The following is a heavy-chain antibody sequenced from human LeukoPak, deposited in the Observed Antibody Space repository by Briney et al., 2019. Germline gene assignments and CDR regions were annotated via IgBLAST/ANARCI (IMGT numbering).Heavy chain of an antibody. Sequence: PGGSLRLSCAASGFTFSSYSMNWVRQAPGKGLEWVSSISSSSSYIYYADSVKGRFIISRDNAKNSLYLQMNSLRAEDTAVYYCARRQIAVAGPSSTPSDYWGQGTLVTVSS. CDR2: ISSSSSYI. J-gene: IGHJ4*02. CDR3: ARRQIAVAGPSSTPSDY. D-gene: IGHD6-19*01. V-gene: IGHV3-21*01. CDR1: GFTFSSYS.